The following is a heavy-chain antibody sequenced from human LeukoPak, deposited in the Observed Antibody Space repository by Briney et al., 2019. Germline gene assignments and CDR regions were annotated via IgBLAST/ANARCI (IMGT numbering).Heavy chain of an antibody. CDR1: GYIFTNYY. D-gene: IGHD5-18*01. CDR3: ARDLSWEYSYGFRAFDI. J-gene: IGHJ3*02. Sequence: GASVKVSCKASGYIFTNYYMNWVRQAPGQWLEWMGIINPSGGGTSYAQKFQGRVTMTRDKSTSTVYMELSSLRSEDTAVYYCARDLSWEYSYGFRAFDIWGQGTMVTVSS. V-gene: IGHV1-46*01. CDR2: INPSGGGT.